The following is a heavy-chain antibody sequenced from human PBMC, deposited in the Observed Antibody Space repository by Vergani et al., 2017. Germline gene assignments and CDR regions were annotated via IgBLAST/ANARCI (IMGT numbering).Heavy chain of an antibody. CDR3: TKGSRGYTGYFFDY. CDR1: GFTFSSYA. V-gene: IGHV3-23*04. CDR2: ISGSGGST. D-gene: IGHD5-12*01. J-gene: IGHJ4*02. Sequence: EVQLVESGGGLVQPGGSLRLSCAASGFTFSSYAMSWVRQAPGKGLEWVSAISGSGGSTYYADSVKGRFIISRDNSKNTLHLQMNSLRADDTAVYYCTKGSRGYTGYFFDYWGQGTLATVSS.